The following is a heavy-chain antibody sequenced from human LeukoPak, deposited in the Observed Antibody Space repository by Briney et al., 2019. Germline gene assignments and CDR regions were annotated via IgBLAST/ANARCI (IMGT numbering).Heavy chain of an antibody. V-gene: IGHV1-46*01. D-gene: IGHD3-10*01. Sequence: GASVKVSCKASGYTFTSYYMHWVRQAPGQVLEWMGIINPSGGSTSYAQKFQGRVTMTRDTSTSTVYMELSSLRSEDTAVYYCARDYYGSGSYYRLEYNWFDPWGQGTLVTVSS. CDR1: GYTFTSYY. J-gene: IGHJ5*02. CDR2: INPSGGST. CDR3: ARDYYGSGSYYRLEYNWFDP.